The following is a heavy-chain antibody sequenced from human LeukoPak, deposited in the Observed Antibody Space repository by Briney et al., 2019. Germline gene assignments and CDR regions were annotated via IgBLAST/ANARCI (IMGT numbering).Heavy chain of an antibody. CDR2: ISSSGSTI. CDR3: ARVHCSSTSCYRRNAFDI. J-gene: IGHJ3*02. CDR1: GFTFSDYY. V-gene: IGHV3-11*01. D-gene: IGHD2-2*02. Sequence: GGSLRLSCAASGFTFSDYYMSWIRQAPGKGLEWVSYISSSGSTIYYADSVKGRFTICRDNAKNSLYLQMNSLRAEDTDVYYCARVHCSSTSCYRRNAFDIWGQGTMVTVSS.